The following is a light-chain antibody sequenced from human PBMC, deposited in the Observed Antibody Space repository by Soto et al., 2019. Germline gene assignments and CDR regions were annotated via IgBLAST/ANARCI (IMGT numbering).Light chain of an antibody. CDR1: QSISNS. CDR2: DAS. J-gene: IGKJ1*01. CDR3: QQYGGFSRT. Sequence: DIQVTQSPSTLSASVGDRVTITCRASQSISNSLAWYHQKPGTAPKLLIYDASSLERGVPSRFSGSGSGTEFTLTISSLQPDDFATNYCQQYGGFSRTFGQGTKV. V-gene: IGKV1-5*01.